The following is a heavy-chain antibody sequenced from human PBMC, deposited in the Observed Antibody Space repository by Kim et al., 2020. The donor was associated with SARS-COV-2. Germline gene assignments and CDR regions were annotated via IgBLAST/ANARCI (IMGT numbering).Heavy chain of an antibody. CDR2: INHSGST. J-gene: IGHJ4*02. CDR1: GGSFSGYY. CDR3: ARGPQPLQRGYISYGALIDY. Sequence: SETLSLTCAVYGGSFSGYYWSWIRQPPGKGLEWIGEINHSGSTNYNPSLKSRVTISVDTSKNQFSLKLSSVTAADTAVYYCARGPQPLQRGYISYGALIDYWGQGTLVTVSS. D-gene: IGHD5-18*01. V-gene: IGHV4-34*01.